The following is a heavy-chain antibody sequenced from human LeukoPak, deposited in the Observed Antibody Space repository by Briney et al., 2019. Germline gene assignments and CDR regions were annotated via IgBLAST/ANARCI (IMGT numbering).Heavy chain of an antibody. CDR2: IYYSGST. CDR1: GGSISSGGYY. CDR3: ASARRTYYYDSSGYYTDYYYYGMAV. J-gene: IGHJ6*02. V-gene: IGHV4-31*03. D-gene: IGHD3-22*01. Sequence: SETLSLTCTVSGGSISSGGYYWSWIRQHPGKGLEWIRYIYYSGSTYYNPSLKSRVTISVDTSKNQFSLKLSSVTAADTAVYYCASARRTYYYDSSGYYTDYYYYGMAVWGQGTTVTVSS.